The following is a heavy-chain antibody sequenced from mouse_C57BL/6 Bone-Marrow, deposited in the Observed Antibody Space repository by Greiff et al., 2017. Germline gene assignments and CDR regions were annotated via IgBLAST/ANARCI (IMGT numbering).Heavy chain of an antibody. CDR3: TRLGAYDGYYLYYFDY. V-gene: IGHV1-15*01. CDR2: IDPETGGT. J-gene: IGHJ2*01. D-gene: IGHD2-3*01. Sequence: VQLQQSGAELVRPGASVTLSCKASGYTFTDYEMHWVKQTPVHGLEWIGAIDPETGGTAYNQKFKGKAILTADKSSSTAYLELRSLTSKDSAVYYCTRLGAYDGYYLYYFDYWGQGTTLTVSS. CDR1: GYTFTDYE.